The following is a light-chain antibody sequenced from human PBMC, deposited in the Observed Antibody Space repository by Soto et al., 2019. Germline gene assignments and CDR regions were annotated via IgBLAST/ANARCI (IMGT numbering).Light chain of an antibody. Sequence: DIQMTQSPSNLSASVRDRVTITCRASQSIRNWLAWYQQKPGKAPKLLIYDVSSLESGVPSRFSGSGSGTEFTLTISSLQPDDFATYYCQQYSSYWTFGQGTKADIK. CDR2: DVS. CDR1: QSIRNW. J-gene: IGKJ1*01. CDR3: QQYSSYWT. V-gene: IGKV1-5*01.